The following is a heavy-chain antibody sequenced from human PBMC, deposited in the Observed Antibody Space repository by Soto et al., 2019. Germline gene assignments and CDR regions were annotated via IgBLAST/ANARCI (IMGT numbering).Heavy chain of an antibody. CDR3: ARDWRKGNSYVGGFDY. J-gene: IGHJ4*02. D-gene: IGHD3-10*02. CDR2: ISYDGSNK. Sequence: ESGGGVVQPGRSLRLSCAASGFTCISYAMHWVRQAPGKGLEWVAVISYDGSNKYYADSVKGRFTISRDNSKNTLYLQMNSLRAEDTAVYYCARDWRKGNSYVGGFDYWGQGTLVTVSS. V-gene: IGHV3-30-3*01. CDR1: GFTCISYA.